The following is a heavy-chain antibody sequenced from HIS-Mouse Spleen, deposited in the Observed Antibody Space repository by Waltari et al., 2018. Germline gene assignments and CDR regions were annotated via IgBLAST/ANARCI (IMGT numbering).Heavy chain of an antibody. CDR1: GFTFRRSA. CDR2: ISGSGGST. Sequence: EVQLLASGGGLVQPGGSLRLSCAASGFTFRRSAMNWVRQAPGKGVEWVSAISGSGGSTYYADSVKGRFTISRDNSKNTLYLQMNSLRAEDTAVYYCASGIPLKSPFDYWGQGTLVTVSS. V-gene: IGHV3-23*01. CDR3: ASGIPLKSPFDY. D-gene: IGHD5-18*01. J-gene: IGHJ4*02.